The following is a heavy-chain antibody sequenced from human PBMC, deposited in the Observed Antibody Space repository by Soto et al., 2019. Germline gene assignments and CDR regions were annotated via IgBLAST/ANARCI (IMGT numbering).Heavy chain of an antibody. D-gene: IGHD4-4*01. CDR1: GFTFSNYG. Sequence: GGSLRLSCEASGFTFSNYGMHWVRQAPGKGLEWISYISNNIITIYYADSVRGRFTISRDNVQNSLYLHLDSLTDEDTAVYYCVRERRYSHYSLHYCGRGTMVRVSS. V-gene: IGHV3-48*02. CDR2: ISNNIITI. CDR3: VRERRYSHYSLHY. J-gene: IGHJ4*02.